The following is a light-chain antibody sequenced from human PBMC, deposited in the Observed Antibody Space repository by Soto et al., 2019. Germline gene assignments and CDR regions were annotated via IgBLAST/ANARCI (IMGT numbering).Light chain of an antibody. Sequence: QSALTQPASVSGSPGQSITISCTVTTSDVGGYNYVSWYQQHPGKAPKLMIYEVSNRPSGVSYRFSGSKAGNTASLTISGLQAEDEADYYCNSYTDTTTLYVFGTGTKVTVL. CDR3: NSYTDTTTLYV. CDR1: TSDVGGYNY. V-gene: IGLV2-14*01. J-gene: IGLJ1*01. CDR2: EVS.